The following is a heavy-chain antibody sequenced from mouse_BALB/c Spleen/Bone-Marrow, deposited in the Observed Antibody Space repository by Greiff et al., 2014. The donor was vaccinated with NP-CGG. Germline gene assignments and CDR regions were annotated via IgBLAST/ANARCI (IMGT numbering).Heavy chain of an antibody. CDR1: GFTFSDYY. J-gene: IGHJ4*01. D-gene: IGHD3-1*01. CDR2: ISDGGGYT. Sequence: EVQLVESGGGLVKPGGSLKLSCAASGFTFSDYYMYWVRQTPEKRLEWVATISDGGGYTYYPDSVRGRFTISRDNAKNNLYLHMSSLKSEDTAMYYCARSGERFGAMDYWGQGTSVTVFS. CDR3: ARSGERFGAMDY. V-gene: IGHV5-4*02.